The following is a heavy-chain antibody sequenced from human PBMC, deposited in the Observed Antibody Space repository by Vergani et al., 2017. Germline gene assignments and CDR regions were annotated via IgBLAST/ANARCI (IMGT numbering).Heavy chain of an antibody. Sequence: QVQLVQSGAEVKKPGASVKVSCKASGYTFTSYDINWVRQATGQGLEWMGWMNPNSGNTGYAQKLQGRVTMTTDTSTSTAYMELRSLRSDDTAVYYCARDQAQQSWFDPWGQGTLVTVSS. J-gene: IGHJ5*02. V-gene: IGHV1-8*01. CDR1: GYTFTSYD. CDR3: ARDQAQQSWFDP. D-gene: IGHD6-13*01. CDR2: MNPNSGNT.